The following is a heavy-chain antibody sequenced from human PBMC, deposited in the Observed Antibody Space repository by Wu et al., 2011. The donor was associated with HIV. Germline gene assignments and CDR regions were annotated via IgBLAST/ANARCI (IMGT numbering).Heavy chain of an antibody. CDR2: IIPIFVTP. CDR3: ARDPRKWLRLGDYYYGMDV. J-gene: IGHJ6*02. D-gene: IGHD5-12*01. V-gene: IGHV1-18*01. Sequence: QAQLVQSGAEVKKSGASVKVSCKASGYTFSNYGISWVRQAPGQGLEWMGGIIPIFVTPNYARKFQGRVTMTTDTSTNTAYMDLRSLRSDDTAVYYCARDPRKWLRLGDYYYGMDVWGQGTTVTVSS. CDR1: GYTFSNYG.